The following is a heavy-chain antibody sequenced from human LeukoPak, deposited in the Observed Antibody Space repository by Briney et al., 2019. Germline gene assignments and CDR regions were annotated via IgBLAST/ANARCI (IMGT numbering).Heavy chain of an antibody. Sequence: GGSLRLPCVASGFPFSSYWMTWVRLAPGKGLEWVANIKQDGSKKSYVDSVKGRFTISRDNAKNSLYLQMNSLRAEDTAIYYCTRVGYIDEGIDYWGQGTLVTVSS. CDR1: GFPFSSYW. CDR2: IKQDGSKK. V-gene: IGHV3-7*04. J-gene: IGHJ4*02. D-gene: IGHD5-24*01. CDR3: TRVGYIDEGIDY.